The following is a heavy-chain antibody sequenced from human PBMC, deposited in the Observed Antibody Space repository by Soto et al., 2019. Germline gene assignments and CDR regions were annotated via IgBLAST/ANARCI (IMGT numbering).Heavy chain of an antibody. CDR1: GGSISSYY. CDR2: IYYSGST. J-gene: IGHJ6*02. V-gene: IGHV4-59*01. D-gene: IGHD2-15*01. Sequence: SETLSLTCTVSGGSISSYYWSWIRQPPGKGLEWIGYIYYSGSTNYNPSLKSRVTISVDTSKNQFSLKLSSVTAADTAVYYCARVPGYCSGGSCYRGHYGMDVWGQGTTVTVPS. CDR3: ARVPGYCSGGSCYRGHYGMDV.